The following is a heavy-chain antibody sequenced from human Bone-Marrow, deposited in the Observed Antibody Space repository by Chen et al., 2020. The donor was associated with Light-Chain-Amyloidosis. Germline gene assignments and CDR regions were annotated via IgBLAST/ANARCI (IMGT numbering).Heavy chain of an antibody. D-gene: IGHD3-3*01. CDR3: AREAGVGITYYFDL. V-gene: IGHV3-20*04. J-gene: IGHJ2*01. Sequence: EVQLVESGGRVVRPGGSLRLSCAASGFTFDDYGMSWVRQAPGKGLEWVSGINWNGGRTGYADFVKGRFTISRDNAENSLDLQMNTLSPEDTALYYCAREAGVGITYYFDLWGPGTLVTVSS. CDR1: GFTFDDYG. CDR2: INWNGGRT.